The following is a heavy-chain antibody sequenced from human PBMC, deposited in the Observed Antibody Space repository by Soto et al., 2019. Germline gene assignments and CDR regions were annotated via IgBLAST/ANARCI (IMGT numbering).Heavy chain of an antibody. CDR3: ARWYDILTGPRDGMDV. Sequence: QVQLVQSGAEVKKPGASVKVSCKASGYTFTRFGISWVRQAPGQGLEWMGWINTYHGNTNYAQILQGRVTMTTDTSTSTAYMELRSLRSDDTAVYYCARWYDILTGPRDGMDVWGQGTTVTVSS. CDR1: GYTFTRFG. V-gene: IGHV1-18*01. D-gene: IGHD3-9*01. CDR2: INTYHGNT. J-gene: IGHJ6*02.